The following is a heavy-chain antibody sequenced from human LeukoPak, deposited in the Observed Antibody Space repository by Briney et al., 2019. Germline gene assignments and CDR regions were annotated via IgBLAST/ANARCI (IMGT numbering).Heavy chain of an antibody. Sequence: SETLSLTCTVSGGSISSSSYYWSWIRQPPGKGLEWIGYIYHSGSTYYNPSLKSRVTISVDRSKNQFSLKLSSVTAADTAVYYCARDGSTPAGAFDIWGQGTMVTVSS. CDR1: GGSISSSSYY. D-gene: IGHD2-2*03. CDR3: ARDGSTPAGAFDI. CDR2: IYHSGST. J-gene: IGHJ3*02. V-gene: IGHV4-30-2*01.